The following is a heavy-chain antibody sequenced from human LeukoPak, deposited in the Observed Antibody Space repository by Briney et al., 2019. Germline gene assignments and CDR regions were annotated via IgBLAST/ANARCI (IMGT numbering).Heavy chain of an antibody. J-gene: IGHJ6*03. V-gene: IGHV1-69*13. Sequence: GASVKVSCTASGYTFTTYGISWVRQAPGQGLEWMGGIIPIFGTANYAQKFQGRVTITADESTSTAYMELSSLRSEDTAVYYCAEGKLGKSPYYYYYMDVWGKGTTVTVSS. CDR1: GYTFTTYG. D-gene: IGHD7-27*01. CDR2: IIPIFGTA. CDR3: AEGKLGKSPYYYYYMDV.